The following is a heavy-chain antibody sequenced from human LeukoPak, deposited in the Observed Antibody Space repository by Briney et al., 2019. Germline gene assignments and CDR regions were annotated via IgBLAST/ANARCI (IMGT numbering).Heavy chain of an antibody. CDR3: ATGPLDYYYSAKIDY. D-gene: IGHD3-10*01. CDR2: IKSKTNGGTT. Sequence: PGGSLRLSCAASGFTFANAWMSWVRQAPGKGLEWVGRIKSKTNGGTTDYAAPVKGRFTISRDDSKNTLSLRMNSLKTEDTAVYYCATGPLDYYYSAKIDYWGQGTLVTVSS. V-gene: IGHV3-15*01. J-gene: IGHJ4*02. CDR1: GFTFANAW.